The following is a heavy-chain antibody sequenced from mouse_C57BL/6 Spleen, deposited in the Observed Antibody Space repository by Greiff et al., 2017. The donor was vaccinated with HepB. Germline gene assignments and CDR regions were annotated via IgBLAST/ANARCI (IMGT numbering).Heavy chain of an antibody. CDR1: GYTFTSYG. D-gene: IGHD2-1*01. CDR3: ARSYYGNGEDY. Sequence: VKLMESGAELARPGASVKLSCKASGYTFTSYGISWVKQRTGQGLEWIGEIYPRSGNTYYNEKFKGKATLTADKSSSTAYMELRSLTSEDSAVYFCARSYYGNGEDYWGQGTTLTVSS. CDR2: IYPRSGNT. J-gene: IGHJ2*01. V-gene: IGHV1-81*01.